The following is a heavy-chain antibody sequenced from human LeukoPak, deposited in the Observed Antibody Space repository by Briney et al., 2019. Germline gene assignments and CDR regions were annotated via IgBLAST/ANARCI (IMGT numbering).Heavy chain of an antibody. J-gene: IGHJ4*02. CDR2: IRSQSYGEMT. CDR3: PFWRVDLTGYYPLDF. D-gene: IGHD2-15*01. V-gene: IGHV3-49*04. Sequence: GGSLRLSCLGPRFCFAVFTVSSVPQAPGKGLEWIGLIRSQSYGEMTYYAASVKGRFSLSRDNSKSIAYLRMSILKTEDTAVYSRPFWRVDLTGYYPLDFWGQGTLVSVSS. CDR1: RFCFAVFT.